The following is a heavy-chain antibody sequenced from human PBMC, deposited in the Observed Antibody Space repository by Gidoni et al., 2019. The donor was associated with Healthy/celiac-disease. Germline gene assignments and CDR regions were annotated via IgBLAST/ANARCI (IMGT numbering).Heavy chain of an antibody. CDR3: ARLSFDYGDYGEDY. Sequence: HLQLQASVPGLVKPSETLSLPCTFSGGSISRSNYYWGWIRQPPGKGLKWIGSIYYSGSTDYNPSLKSRVTISVDTSKNQFSLKLSSVTAADTAVYYCARLSFDYGDYGEDYWGQGTLVTVSS. D-gene: IGHD4-17*01. J-gene: IGHJ4*02. CDR2: IYYSGST. V-gene: IGHV4-39*01. CDR1: GGSISRSNYY.